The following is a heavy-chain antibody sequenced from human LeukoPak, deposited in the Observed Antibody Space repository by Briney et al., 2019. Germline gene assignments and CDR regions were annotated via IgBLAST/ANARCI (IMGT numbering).Heavy chain of an antibody. D-gene: IGHD6-13*01. CDR1: GGSISSYY. J-gene: IGHJ6*03. CDR3: ARAFGGSSSWSDYYYYYMDV. Sequence: KPSETLSLTCTVSGGSISSYYWSWIRQPAGKGLEWIGRIYTIGSTNYNPSLKSRVTMSVDTSKNQFSLKLSSVTAADTAVYYCARAFGGSSSWSDYYYYYMDVWGKGTTVTVSS. CDR2: IYTIGST. V-gene: IGHV4-4*07.